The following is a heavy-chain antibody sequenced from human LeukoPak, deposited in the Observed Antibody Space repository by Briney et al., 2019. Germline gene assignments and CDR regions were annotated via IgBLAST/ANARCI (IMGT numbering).Heavy chain of an antibody. D-gene: IGHD3-22*01. CDR2: VIAIFGTT. J-gene: IGHJ4*02. Sequence: SVKVSCKASGGTFSSYAFSWVRQAPGQGLEWLGGVIAIFGTTYYAQKFQGRVTITADESTSTAYMELRSLRSEDTAVYYCASRHYDSSGYYLYWGQGTLVTVSS. CDR1: GGTFSSYA. V-gene: IGHV1-69*13. CDR3: ASRHYDSSGYYLY.